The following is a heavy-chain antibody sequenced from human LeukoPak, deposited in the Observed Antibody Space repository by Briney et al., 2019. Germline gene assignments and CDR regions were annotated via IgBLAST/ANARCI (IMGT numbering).Heavy chain of an antibody. CDR3: ARTYSSSSEADC. D-gene: IGHD6-6*01. V-gene: IGHV4-59*11. CDR1: GGSISSHY. Sequence: SETPSLTCTVSGGSISSHYWSWIRQPPGKGLEWIGYIYYSGSTNYNPSLKSRVTISVDTSKNQFSLKLSSVTAADTAVYYCARTYSSSSEADCWGQGTLVTVSS. CDR2: IYYSGST. J-gene: IGHJ4*02.